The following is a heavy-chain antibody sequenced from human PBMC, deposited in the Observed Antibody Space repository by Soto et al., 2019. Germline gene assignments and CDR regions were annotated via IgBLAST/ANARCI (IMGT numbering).Heavy chain of an antibody. V-gene: IGHV3-13*01. J-gene: IGHJ4*02. CDR3: ARCGVRVVATYYFDY. Sequence: EVQLVESGGGLVQPGGSLRLSCAASGFTFSNYDMHWVRQATGEGLEWVSAIGTAGDSYYPGSVKGRFTISRENAKNSLYLQMNSLRAGDTAVYYCARCGVRVVATYYFDYWGQGTLVTVSS. CDR1: GFTFSNYD. CDR2: IGTAGDS. D-gene: IGHD3-22*01.